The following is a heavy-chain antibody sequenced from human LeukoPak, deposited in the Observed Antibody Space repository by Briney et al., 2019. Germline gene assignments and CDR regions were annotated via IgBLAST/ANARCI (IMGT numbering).Heavy chain of an antibody. CDR2: MNPNSGNT. CDR1: GYTFTSYD. CDR3: ARLNQLLYRVRYFDY. Sequence: ASVKVSCKASGYTFTSYDINWVRQATGQGVEWMGWMNPNSGNTGYAQKFQGRVTITRNTSISTAYMELSSLRSEDTAVYYCARLNQLLYRVRYFDYWGQGTLVTVSS. D-gene: IGHD2-2*02. V-gene: IGHV1-8*03. J-gene: IGHJ4*02.